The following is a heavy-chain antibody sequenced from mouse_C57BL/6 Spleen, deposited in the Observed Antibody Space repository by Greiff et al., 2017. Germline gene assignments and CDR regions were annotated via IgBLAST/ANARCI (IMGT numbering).Heavy chain of an antibody. V-gene: IGHV1-55*01. Sequence: VQLQQPGAELVKPGASVKMSCKASGYTFTSYWITWVKQRPGQGLEWIGDLYPGSGSTNYNEKFKSKATLTVDTSSSTAYMQLSSLTSEDSAVYYCARGGNSNLYYFDYWGQGTTLTVSS. D-gene: IGHD2-5*01. CDR1: GYTFTSYW. CDR2: LYPGSGST. CDR3: ARGGNSNLYYFDY. J-gene: IGHJ2*01.